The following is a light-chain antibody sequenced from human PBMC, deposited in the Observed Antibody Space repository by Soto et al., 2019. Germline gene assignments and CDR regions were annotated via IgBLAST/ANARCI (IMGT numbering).Light chain of an antibody. Sequence: VLTQSPGILSLSPGERASLSCQASQSISSSFLAWYQQKPGQAPRLLIYGASSRATGIPDRFSGTVSETDFTLTISRLEPEDFAVYYCQQYDNSPITFGQGTRLEIK. J-gene: IGKJ5*01. CDR2: GAS. CDR3: QQYDNSPIT. CDR1: QSISSSF. V-gene: IGKV3-20*01.